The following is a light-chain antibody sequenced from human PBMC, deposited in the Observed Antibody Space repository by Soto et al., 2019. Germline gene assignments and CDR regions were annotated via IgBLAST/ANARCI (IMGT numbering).Light chain of an antibody. CDR2: AAS. J-gene: IGKJ1*01. CDR1: QGIDNY. V-gene: IGKV1-27*01. Sequence: DIPMTQSPSSLSASVGDRVTITCRASQGIDNYLAWYQQKPGKPPRLLIYAASTLQSGVPSRFSGSASGTGASGTDFPLYISALQPEDAATYYCQKYDSAPATFGQGTEVEI. CDR3: QKYDSAPAT.